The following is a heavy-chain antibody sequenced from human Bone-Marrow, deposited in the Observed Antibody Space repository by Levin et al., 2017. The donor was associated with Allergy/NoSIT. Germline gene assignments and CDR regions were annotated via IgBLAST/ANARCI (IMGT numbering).Heavy chain of an antibody. CDR3: TRDRGEWGQFYFDY. CDR2: ISYDGRNE. D-gene: IGHD1-26*01. Sequence: LSLTCAVSGIPFSSQGMHWVRPAPGKGLEWVAVISYDGRNEYYADSVKGRFTISRDNSKNTLYLQMNSLRAEDTAVYYCTRDRGEWGQFYFDYWGQGILVTVSS. V-gene: IGHV3-30*03. J-gene: IGHJ4*02. CDR1: GIPFSSQG.